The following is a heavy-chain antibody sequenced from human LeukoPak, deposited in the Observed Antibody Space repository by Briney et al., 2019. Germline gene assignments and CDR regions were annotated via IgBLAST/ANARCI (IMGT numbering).Heavy chain of an antibody. V-gene: IGHV4-34*01. D-gene: IGHD3-10*01. Sequence: PSETLSLTCAVYGGSFSGYYWSWIRQPPGKGLEWIGEINHSGSTNYNPSPKSRVTISVDTSKNQFSLKLSSVTAADTAVYYCARSRLLWFGELSGNFDYWGQGTLVTVSS. CDR2: INHSGST. CDR1: GGSFSGYY. J-gene: IGHJ4*02. CDR3: ARSRLLWFGELSGNFDY.